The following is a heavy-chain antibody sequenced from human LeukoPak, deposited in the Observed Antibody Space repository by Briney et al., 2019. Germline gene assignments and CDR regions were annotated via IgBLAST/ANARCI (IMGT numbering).Heavy chain of an antibody. CDR3: ARVAGSGSSIGAFDV. CDR2: ISDSGTTV. CDR1: GFTFSDYY. V-gene: IGHV3-11*01. J-gene: IGHJ3*01. D-gene: IGHD1-26*01. Sequence: GGSLRLSCAASGFTFSDYYMGWIRLAPGKGLEWVSYISDSGTTVYYADSVKSRFTISRDNVKNSLYLQMNSLRAEDTAVYYCARVAGSGSSIGAFDVWGQGTMVTVSS.